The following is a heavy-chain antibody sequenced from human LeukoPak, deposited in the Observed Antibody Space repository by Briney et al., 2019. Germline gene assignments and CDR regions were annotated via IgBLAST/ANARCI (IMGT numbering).Heavy chain of an antibody. D-gene: IGHD2-21*02. J-gene: IGHJ4*02. CDR3: ARGLQGCGGDCYQPFDY. CDR2: TNHSGST. V-gene: IGHV4-34*01. CDR1: GGSFSGYY. Sequence: SETLSLTCAVYGGSFSGYYWSWIRQPPGKGLEWIGETNHSGSTNYNPSLKSRVTISVGTSKNQFSLKLSSVTAADTAVYYCARGLQGCGGDCYQPFDYWGQGTLVTVSS.